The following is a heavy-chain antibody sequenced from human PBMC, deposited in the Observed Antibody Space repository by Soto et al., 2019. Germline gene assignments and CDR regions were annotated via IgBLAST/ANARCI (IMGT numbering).Heavy chain of an antibody. CDR1: GLTFTSYV. D-gene: IGHD4-17*01. Sequence: EVQLLDSGGGLVQPGGSLRLSCTASGLTFTSYVMSWVRQAPGKGLEWVSSISGSTGRTFYADSVKGRFTISRDNSKNTVYLQMNSLSADDMAVYYCGTYRDGDYAPPYGDWGQGTLVTVFS. CDR3: GTYRDGDYAPPYGD. J-gene: IGHJ4*02. CDR2: ISGSTGRT. V-gene: IGHV3-23*01.